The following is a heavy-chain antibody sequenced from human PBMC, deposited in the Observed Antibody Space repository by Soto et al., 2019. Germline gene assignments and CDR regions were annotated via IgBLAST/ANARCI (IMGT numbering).Heavy chain of an antibody. J-gene: IGHJ6*02. CDR1: GYSFTSYW. CDR3: ARHGGDIAARPGYYYYGMDV. V-gene: IGHV5-51*01. CDR2: IYPGDSDT. Sequence: GESLNISCKGSGYSFTSYWIGWVRQMPGKGLEWMGIIYPGDSDTRYSPSFQGQVTISADKSISTAYLQWSSLKASDTAMYYCARHGGDIAARPGYYYYGMDVWGQGTTVTVSS. D-gene: IGHD6-6*01.